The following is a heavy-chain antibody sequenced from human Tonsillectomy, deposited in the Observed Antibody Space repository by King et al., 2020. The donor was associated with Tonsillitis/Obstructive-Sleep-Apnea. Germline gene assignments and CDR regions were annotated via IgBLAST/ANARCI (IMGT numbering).Heavy chain of an antibody. CDR3: SRDPSTVFYTGLGGMDV. CDR2: IIPISGTA. D-gene: IGHD3-22*01. CDR1: GGTVTTDT. J-gene: IGHJ6*02. Sequence: VQLVESGAEVKKPGSSVTVSCKASGGTVTTDTISWVRQAPGQGLEWMGGIIPISGTAHYSQKCRGRVTITADSSTKTVFLEWNSRRSEATAVYYCSRDPSTVFYTGLGGMDVWGQGNTVTVSS. V-gene: IGHV1-69*01.